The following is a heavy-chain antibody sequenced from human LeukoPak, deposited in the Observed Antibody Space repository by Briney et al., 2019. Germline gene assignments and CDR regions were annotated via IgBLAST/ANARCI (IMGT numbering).Heavy chain of an antibody. CDR1: GYTFTNYG. CDR2: ISGYNGHP. Sequence: ASVKVSCKASGYTFTNYGISWVRQAPGHGLEWMGWISGYNGHPNYAEKLQGRVTMTTDTSTSTAYMELRSLRSDDTAVFYCARESQIRYYYDRSGYYYGALDYWGQGSLVTVSS. J-gene: IGHJ4*02. D-gene: IGHD3-22*01. V-gene: IGHV1-18*01. CDR3: ARESQIRYYYDRSGYYYGALDY.